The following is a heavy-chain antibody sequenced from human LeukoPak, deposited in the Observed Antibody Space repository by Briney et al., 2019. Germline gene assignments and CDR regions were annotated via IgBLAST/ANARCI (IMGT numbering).Heavy chain of an antibody. CDR1: GGSISSYY. CDR3: AGSQWLLPTSFFDY. V-gene: IGHV4-59*01. CDR2: IYYSGST. Sequence: SETLSLTCTVSGGSISSYYWSWIRQPPGKGLEWIGYIYYSGSTNYNPSLKSRVTISVDTSKNQFSLKLSSVTAADTAVYYCAGSQWLLPTSFFDYWGQGTLVTVSS. J-gene: IGHJ4*02. D-gene: IGHD3-22*01.